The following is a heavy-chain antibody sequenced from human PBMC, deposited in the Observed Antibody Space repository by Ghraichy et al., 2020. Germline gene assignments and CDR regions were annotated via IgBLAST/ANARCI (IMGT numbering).Heavy chain of an antibody. CDR3: TRDFTSPPVLYGMDV. V-gene: IGHV3-49*03. CDR1: GFTFGDYA. Sequence: GGSLRLSCTASGFTFGDYAMSWFRQAPGKGLEWVGFIRSKAYGGTTEYAASVKGRFTISRDDSKSIAYLQMNSLKTEDTAVYYCTRDFTSPPVLYGMDVWGQGTTVTVSS. D-gene: IGHD2-8*01. J-gene: IGHJ6*02. CDR2: IRSKAYGGTT.